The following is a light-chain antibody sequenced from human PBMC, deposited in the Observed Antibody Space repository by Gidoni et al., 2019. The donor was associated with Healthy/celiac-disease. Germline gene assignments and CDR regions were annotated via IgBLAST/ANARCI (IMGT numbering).Light chain of an antibody. Sequence: EKVLTQSHGTLSLSPGERATLSCRASQSVSSSYLAWYQQKPGQAPMLLIFGASSRATGIPDRFSGSASGTVFTLTISRLSPEDFAVYYCQQYGCSPFTFGPGTKVDIK. V-gene: IGKV3-20*01. CDR3: QQYGCSPFT. J-gene: IGKJ3*01. CDR1: QSVSSSY. CDR2: GAS.